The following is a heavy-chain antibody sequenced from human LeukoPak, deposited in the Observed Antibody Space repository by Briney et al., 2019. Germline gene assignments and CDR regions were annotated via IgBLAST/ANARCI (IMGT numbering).Heavy chain of an antibody. CDR1: GFTFSSYA. D-gene: IGHD6-13*01. J-gene: IGHJ1*01. CDR3: AKLAAAGTVGYFQH. V-gene: IGHV3-23*01. CDR2: ISGSGGST. Sequence: GGPLRLSCAASGFTFSSYAMSWVRQAPGKGLEWVSAISGSGGSTYYAHSVKGRFTISRDNSKNTLYLQMNSLRAEDTAVYYCAKLAAAGTVGYFQHWGQGTLVSVSS.